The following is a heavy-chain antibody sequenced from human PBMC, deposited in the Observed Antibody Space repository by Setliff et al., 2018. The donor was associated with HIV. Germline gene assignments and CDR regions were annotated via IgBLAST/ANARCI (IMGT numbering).Heavy chain of an antibody. J-gene: IGHJ3*02. D-gene: IGHD3-9*01. Sequence: ASVKVSCKASGYTFTSYGISWVRQAPGQGLEWMGWISADTGNTNFAQKFQGRVTLTTDTSTSTAYMELRSLRSEDTAVYYCATDAFHDFLTGPTPGAFDIWGQGTMVTVS. CDR2: ISADTGNT. CDR3: ATDAFHDFLTGPTPGAFDI. CDR1: GYTFTSYG. V-gene: IGHV1-18*01.